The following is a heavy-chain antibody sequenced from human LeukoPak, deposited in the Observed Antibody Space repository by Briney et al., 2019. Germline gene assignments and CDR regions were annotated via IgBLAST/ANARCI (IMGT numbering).Heavy chain of an antibody. CDR1: GGSFSGYY. Sequence: KSSETLSLTCAVYGGSFSGYYWSWIRQPPGKGLEWIGEINHSGSTNYNPSLKSRVTISVDTSKNQFSLKLSSVTAADTAVYYCARDGFSRGGQWELPDYWGQGTLVTVSS. CDR3: ARDGFSRGGQWELPDY. V-gene: IGHV4-34*01. J-gene: IGHJ4*02. CDR2: INHSGST. D-gene: IGHD1-26*01.